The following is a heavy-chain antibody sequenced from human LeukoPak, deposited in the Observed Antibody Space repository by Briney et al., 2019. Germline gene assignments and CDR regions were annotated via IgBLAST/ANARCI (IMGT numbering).Heavy chain of an antibody. CDR3: ARGYYGDYGYFDL. V-gene: IGHV4-34*01. Sequence: PSETLSLTCAVSGGSFSGYYWSWIRQPPGKGLEWIGEINHGGSTNYNPSLKSRVTISVDTSKNQFSLKLSSVTAADTAVFYCARGYYGDYGYFDLWGRGTLVTVPS. J-gene: IGHJ2*01. CDR2: INHGGST. D-gene: IGHD4-17*01. CDR1: GGSFSGYY.